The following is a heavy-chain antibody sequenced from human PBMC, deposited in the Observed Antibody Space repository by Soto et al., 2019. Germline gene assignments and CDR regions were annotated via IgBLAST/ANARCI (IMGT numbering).Heavy chain of an antibody. CDR3: SKDNYRDSSGYADY. CDR1: GFTLSSYA. J-gene: IGHJ4*02. V-gene: IGHV3-23*01. D-gene: IGHD3-22*01. CDR2: ISGSGGST. Sequence: GGSLRLSCAASGFTLSSYAMSWVRQAPWKGLEWFSAISGSGGSTYYADSVKGRFTISRDNSKNTLYLQMNSLRAEDTAVYYCSKDNYRDSSGYADYLGQGTLVTVSS.